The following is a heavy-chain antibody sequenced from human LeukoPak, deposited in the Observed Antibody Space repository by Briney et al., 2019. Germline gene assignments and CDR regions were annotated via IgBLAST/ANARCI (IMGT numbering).Heavy chain of an antibody. Sequence: ASVKVSCKASGYTFTSYGISWVRPAPGQGLEWMGWISAYHGNINYAQKFQGRVTITADESTTTAFMELRSLRSEDSALFYCARGNGFRWSFVIWGQGTLVTVSS. CDR1: GYTFTSYG. V-gene: IGHV1-18*01. CDR2: ISAYHGNI. CDR3: ARGNGFRWSFVI. J-gene: IGHJ4*02. D-gene: IGHD2-15*01.